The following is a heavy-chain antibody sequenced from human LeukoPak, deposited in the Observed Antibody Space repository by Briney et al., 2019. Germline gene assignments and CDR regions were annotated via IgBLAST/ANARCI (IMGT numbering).Heavy chain of an antibody. J-gene: IGHJ4*02. CDR2: IGGSGRTI. CDR3: ARDMGYCSGGSCYGRRYFDY. V-gene: IGHV3-48*03. D-gene: IGHD2-15*01. CDR1: GFTFSSYE. Sequence: GGSLRLSCAASGFTFSSYEMNWVRQAPGKGLEWVSYIGGSGRTIHYADSVKGRFTVSRANAKNSLYLQMNSLRVEDRAVYYCARDMGYCSGGSCYGRRYFDYWGQGTLVTVSS.